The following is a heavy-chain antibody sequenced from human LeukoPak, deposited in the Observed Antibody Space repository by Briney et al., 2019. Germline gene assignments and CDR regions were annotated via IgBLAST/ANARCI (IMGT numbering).Heavy chain of an antibody. D-gene: IGHD5-18*01. Sequence: SETLSLTCAVYGGSFSGYYWSWICQPPGKGLEWIGEINHSGSTNYNPSLKSRVTISVDTSKNQFSLKLSSVTAADTAVYYCARVDTATLDAFDIWGQGTMVTVSS. CDR3: ARVDTATLDAFDI. CDR1: GGSFSGYY. V-gene: IGHV4-34*01. J-gene: IGHJ3*02. CDR2: INHSGST.